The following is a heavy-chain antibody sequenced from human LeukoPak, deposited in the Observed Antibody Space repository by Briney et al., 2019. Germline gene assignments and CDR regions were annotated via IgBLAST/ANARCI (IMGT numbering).Heavy chain of an antibody. CDR3: ARDRYSGYDSGADY. J-gene: IGHJ4*02. D-gene: IGHD5-12*01. Sequence: TRGSLRLSCAASGFTFASHGLHWVRQAPGKGLEFVSGVTSDGGSTYYANSVKGRFTISRDNSKNTLFLQMGSLRAEDMAVYYCARDRYSGYDSGADYWGQGTLVTVSS. V-gene: IGHV3-64*01. CDR2: VTSDGGST. CDR1: GFTFASHG.